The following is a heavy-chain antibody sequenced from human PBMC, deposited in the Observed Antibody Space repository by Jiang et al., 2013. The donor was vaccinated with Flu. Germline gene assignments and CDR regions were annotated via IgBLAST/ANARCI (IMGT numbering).Heavy chain of an antibody. CDR2: ISNSGGST. V-gene: IGHV3-23*01. CDR1: GFSFSSYA. CDR3: AKLFPDYSSVYYNFDY. Sequence: VQLLESGGDLVQPGGSLRLSCAASGFSFSSYAMSWVRQAPGKGLEWVSVISNSGGSTYYADSVKGRFTISRDNSKDTLFLQMNSLRAEDTAVYYCAKLFPDYSSVYYNFDYWGQGTLVTVSS. D-gene: IGHD5/OR15-5a*01. J-gene: IGHJ4*02.